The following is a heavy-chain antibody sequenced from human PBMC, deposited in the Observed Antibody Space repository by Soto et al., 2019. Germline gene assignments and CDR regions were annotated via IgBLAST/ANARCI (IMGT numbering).Heavy chain of an antibody. CDR3: AGGGKEDGYIFDS. V-gene: IGHV1-69*06. CDR1: GGMFSTYA. Sequence: QVQLVQSGAEVKRPGSSVKVSCKASGGMFSTYAFSWVRQAPGQGLEWMGQIIPMFGSPSYAQKLQGRVTITADKSTSTAYMGLNTLRSEDTAVYYCAGGGKEDGYIFDSWGQGTLVAVSS. D-gene: IGHD5-12*01. J-gene: IGHJ5*01. CDR2: IIPMFGSP.